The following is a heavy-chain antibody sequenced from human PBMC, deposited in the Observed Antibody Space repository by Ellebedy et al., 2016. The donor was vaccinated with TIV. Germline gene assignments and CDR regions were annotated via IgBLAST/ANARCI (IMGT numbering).Heavy chain of an antibody. D-gene: IGHD6-13*01. Sequence: GESLKISXAASGFTFSSYSMNWVRQAPGKGLEWVSYISSSSSTIYYADSVKGRFTISRDNAKNSLYLQMNSLRAEDTAVYYCVRDLPRGIAAAGTIDYWGQGTLVTVSS. J-gene: IGHJ4*02. CDR3: VRDLPRGIAAAGTIDY. CDR1: GFTFSSYS. V-gene: IGHV3-48*01. CDR2: ISSSSSTI.